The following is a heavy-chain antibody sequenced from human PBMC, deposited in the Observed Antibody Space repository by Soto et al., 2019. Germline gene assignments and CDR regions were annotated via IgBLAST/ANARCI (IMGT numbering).Heavy chain of an antibody. Sequence: ASVKVSCKASGYTFTNYYMHWVRQAPGQGLEWMGVIHYSGATPTYAQKFQGRVTMARDTSTSTVYVELSSLTSEDTAVYYCARGGPDLATIGGFDYWGQGTLVTVSS. D-gene: IGHD3-16*01. J-gene: IGHJ4*02. CDR1: GYTFTNYY. V-gene: IGHV1-46*01. CDR2: IHYSGATP. CDR3: ARGGPDLATIGGFDY.